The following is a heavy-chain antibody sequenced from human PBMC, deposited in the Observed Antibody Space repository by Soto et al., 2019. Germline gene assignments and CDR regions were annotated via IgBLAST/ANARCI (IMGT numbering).Heavy chain of an antibody. D-gene: IGHD5-12*01. J-gene: IGHJ6*02. Sequence: PEGTLRRSCAASGWTLGDYAMHWVRQTPGKGLEWDAGTSWNKGNLGFADSVTGRFTTSRDNAKNSLYLQMNSLRAEDTALYCCAKDIQVATIWGADYYVMVVWG. CDR2: TSWNKGNL. CDR3: AKDIQVATIWGADYYVMVV. CDR1: GWTLGDYA. V-gene: IGHV3-9*01.